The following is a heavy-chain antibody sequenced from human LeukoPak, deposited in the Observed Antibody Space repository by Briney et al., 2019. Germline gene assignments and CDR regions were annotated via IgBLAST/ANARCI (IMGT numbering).Heavy chain of an antibody. J-gene: IGHJ5*02. V-gene: IGHV4-38-2*02. CDR3: ARGLGDCSGGSCYINWFDP. CDR2: IYHSGST. CDR1: GYSISSGYY. Sequence: SETLSLTCTVSGYSISSGYYWGWIRPPPGKGLEWIGNIYHSGSTYYNPSLKSRVTISVDTSKNQFSLKLSSVTAADTAVYYCARGLGDCSGGSCYINWFDPWGQGTLVTVSS. D-gene: IGHD2-15*01.